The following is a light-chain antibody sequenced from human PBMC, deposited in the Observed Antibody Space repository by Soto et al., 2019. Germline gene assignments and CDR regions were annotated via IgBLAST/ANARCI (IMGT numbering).Light chain of an antibody. J-gene: IGKJ4*01. CDR2: GAS. V-gene: IGKV3-15*01. CDR1: QSVSSN. Sequence: EIVMTQSPATLSVSPGARAPLSCRASQSVSSNLAWYQQKPGQAPRLLIYGASTRATGIPARFSGSGSGTDFTLTVSRLEPEDFAVYYCQQFGDSLTFGGGTKVDIK. CDR3: QQFGDSLT.